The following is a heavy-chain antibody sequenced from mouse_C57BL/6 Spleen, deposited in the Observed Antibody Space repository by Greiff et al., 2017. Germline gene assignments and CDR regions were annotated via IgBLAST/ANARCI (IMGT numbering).Heavy chain of an antibody. CDR2: IYPGGGYT. CDR1: GYTFTNYW. V-gene: IGHV1-63*01. J-gene: IGHJ4*01. Sequence: VQLQESGAELVRPGTSVKMSCKASGYTFTNYWIGWAKQRPGHGLEWIGDIYPGGGYTNYNEKFKGKATLTADKSSSTAYMQLSSLTSEESAIYYCAIYDYDDGYAMDYWGQGTSVTVSS. D-gene: IGHD2-4*01. CDR3: AIYDYDDGYAMDY.